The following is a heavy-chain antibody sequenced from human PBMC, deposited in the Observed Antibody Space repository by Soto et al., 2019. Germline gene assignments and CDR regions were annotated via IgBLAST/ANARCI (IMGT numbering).Heavy chain of an antibody. Sequence: GESLKISCKGSGYSFTSYWIGWVHQMPGKGLEWMGIIYPGDSDTRYSPSFQGQVTISADKSINTAYLQWSSLKASDTAMYYCARSNSSGWYWFDPWGQGTLVTVSS. CDR3: ARSNSSGWYWFDP. V-gene: IGHV5-51*07. D-gene: IGHD6-19*01. CDR1: GYSFTSYW. CDR2: IYPGDSDT. J-gene: IGHJ5*02.